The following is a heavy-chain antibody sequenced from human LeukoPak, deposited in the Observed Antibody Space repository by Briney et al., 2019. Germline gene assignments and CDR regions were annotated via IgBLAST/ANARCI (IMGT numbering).Heavy chain of an antibody. CDR1: GGSISTYY. V-gene: IGHV4-59*01. CDR2: IYYSGST. J-gene: IGHJ6*02. Sequence: PSETLSLTCTVSGGSISTYYWSWIRHPPGKGLEWIGNIYYSGSTNYNPSLKSRVTISLDTSKIQFSLNLTSVTAADTAVYYCARGNGRDYYYGLDVWGQGTTVTVSS. D-gene: IGHD2-8*01. CDR3: ARGNGRDYYYGLDV.